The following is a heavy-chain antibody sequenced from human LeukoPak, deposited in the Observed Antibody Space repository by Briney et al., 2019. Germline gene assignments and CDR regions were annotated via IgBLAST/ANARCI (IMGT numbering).Heavy chain of an antibody. CDR1: GYTFTSYG. J-gene: IGHJ4*02. D-gene: IGHD4-23*01. CDR3: ARSLRWDY. Sequence: AASVKVSCKASGYTFTSYGISWVREAPGQGLEWMGCISAYNGNTNYAQTLQGRVTMTTDTSKSKAYMELRSLRSDDTAVYYCARSLRWDYWGQGTLVTVSS. CDR2: ISAYNGNT. V-gene: IGHV1-18*01.